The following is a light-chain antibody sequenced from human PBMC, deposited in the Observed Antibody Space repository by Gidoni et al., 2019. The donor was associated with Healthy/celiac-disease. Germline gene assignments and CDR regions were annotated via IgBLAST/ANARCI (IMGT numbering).Light chain of an antibody. CDR2: AAS. V-gene: IGKV1-39*01. J-gene: IGKJ2*01. CDR3: QQSYSTPPYT. CDR1: QSISSY. Sequence: DIQMTQSPSSLSASVGDRVTITCRASQSISSYFNWYQQKPGKAPKLLIYAASSLQSGVPSRFSGSGAGTDFTLTISSLQHEDFATYYCQQSYSTPPYTFGQGTKLEIK.